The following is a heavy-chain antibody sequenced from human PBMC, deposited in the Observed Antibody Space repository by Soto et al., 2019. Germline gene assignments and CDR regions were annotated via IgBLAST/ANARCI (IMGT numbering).Heavy chain of an antibody. V-gene: IGHV4-39*01. D-gene: IGHD3-9*01. CDR3: ARSILTGDLSHD. CDR2: IYYSGST. J-gene: IGHJ4*02. Sequence: SETLSLTCTVSGGSISSSSYYWGWIRQPPGKVLEWIGSIYYSGSTYYNPSLKSRVTISVDTSKNQFSLKLSSVTAADTAVYYCARSILTGDLSHDWGQGTLVTVS. CDR1: GGSISSSSYY.